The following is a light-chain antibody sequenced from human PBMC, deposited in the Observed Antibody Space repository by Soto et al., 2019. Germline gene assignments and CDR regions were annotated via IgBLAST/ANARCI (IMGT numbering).Light chain of an antibody. J-gene: IGLJ2*01. CDR3: QTWGSGIRV. CDR1: SGHSSYA. CDR2: LNTDGSH. Sequence: QSVLTQSPSASASPGASVKLTCTLSSGHSSYAIAWHQQQPEKGPRYLMKLNTDGSHSKGDEIPDRFSGSSSGAERYLPISSLQSEDETDYYCQTWGSGIRVFGGGTQVTV. V-gene: IGLV4-69*01.